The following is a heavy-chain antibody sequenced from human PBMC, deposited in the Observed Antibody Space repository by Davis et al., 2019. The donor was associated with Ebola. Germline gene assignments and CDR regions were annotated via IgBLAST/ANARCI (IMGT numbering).Heavy chain of an antibody. J-gene: IGHJ4*02. CDR1: GFTFSNYR. CDR3: TRDRPDPMGTYHPLFDF. CDR2: IRNGDSNT. Sequence: PGGSLRLSCAAFGFTFSNYRMEWVRQAPGKGLVWVSRIRNGDSNTNYADSVKGRFTISRDNAENMLYLHMSSLTAEDSAVYYCTRDRPDPMGTYHPLFDFWGQGALVTVSS. D-gene: IGHD7-27*01. V-gene: IGHV3-74*01.